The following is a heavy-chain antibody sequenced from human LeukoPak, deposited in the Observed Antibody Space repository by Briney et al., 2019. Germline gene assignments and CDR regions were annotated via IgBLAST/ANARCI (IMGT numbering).Heavy chain of an antibody. CDR1: GGSISSGGYS. V-gene: IGHV4-39*07. J-gene: IGHJ5*02. CDR2: IYYSGST. CDR3: ARETDTAMT. D-gene: IGHD5-18*01. Sequence: PSETLSLTCAVSGGSISSGGYSWSWIRQPPGKGLEWIGSIYYSGSTYYNPSLKSRVTISVDTSKNQFSLKLSSVTAADTAVYYCARETDTAMTWGQGTLVTVSS.